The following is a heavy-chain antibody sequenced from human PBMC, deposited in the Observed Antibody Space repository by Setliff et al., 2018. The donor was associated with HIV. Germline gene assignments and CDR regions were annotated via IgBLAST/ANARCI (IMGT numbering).Heavy chain of an antibody. CDR2: IYYSGST. J-gene: IGHJ3*02. V-gene: IGHV4-59*02. D-gene: IGHD3-16*02. CDR1: GGSVSDYF. CDR3: ARGSLNLGELSSNPDASDI. Sequence: SETLSLTCTVSGGSVSDYFWNWIRQPPGKGLEWIGYIYYSGSTNYNPSLESRVSISVDTSKNQFSLRLSSVTAADTAVYCCARGSLNLGELSSNPDASDIWGQGTMVTVSS.